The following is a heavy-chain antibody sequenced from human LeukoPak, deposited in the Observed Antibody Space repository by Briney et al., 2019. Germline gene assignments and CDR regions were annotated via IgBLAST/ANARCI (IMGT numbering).Heavy chain of an antibody. Sequence: PGGSLRLSCEASGFTFSAYAMTWVRQAPGKGLEWVSSIGSDNKPHYSESVKGRFAISRDNAKNSLYLQMNSLRAEDTAVYYCARVGRLAFDYWGQGTLVTVSS. CDR1: GFTFSAYA. J-gene: IGHJ4*02. V-gene: IGHV3-69-1*02. CDR2: IGSDNKP. CDR3: ARVGRLAFDY. D-gene: IGHD2-15*01.